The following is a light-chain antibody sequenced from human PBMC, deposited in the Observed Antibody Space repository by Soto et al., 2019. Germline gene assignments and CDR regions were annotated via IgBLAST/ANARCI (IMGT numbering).Light chain of an antibody. CDR2: WAS. CDR1: QSVLYSSNNKNY. Sequence: DIVMTQSPDSLAVSLGERATINCKSSQSVLYSSNNKNYLAWYQQKSGQPPKVLIYWASTRESGVPDRFSGSGSGTDSTLTISSLQAEEVAVYYCQQYYSTPYTFGQGTKLGIK. J-gene: IGKJ2*01. CDR3: QQYYSTPYT. V-gene: IGKV4-1*01.